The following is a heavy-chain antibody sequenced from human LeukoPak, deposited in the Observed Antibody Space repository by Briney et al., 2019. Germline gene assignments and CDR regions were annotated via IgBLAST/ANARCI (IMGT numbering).Heavy chain of an antibody. CDR2: IGTAGDT. D-gene: IGHD3-16*02. V-gene: IGHV3-13*01. CDR3: ARQSVSKAFAP. Sequence: GGSLRLSCAASGFTFSSYDMHWVRQATGKGLEWVSAIGTAGDTYYPGSVKGRFTISRENAKNSLYLQMNSLRAEDTAVYYCARQSVSKAFAPGGQETLSPSPQ. CDR1: GFTFSSYD. J-gene: IGHJ5*02.